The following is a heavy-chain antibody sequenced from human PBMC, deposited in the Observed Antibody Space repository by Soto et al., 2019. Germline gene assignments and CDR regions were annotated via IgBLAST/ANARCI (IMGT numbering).Heavy chain of an antibody. J-gene: IGHJ4*02. V-gene: IGHV6-1*01. CDR3: ARGRWSTLDY. D-gene: IGHD2-15*01. Sequence: SQTLSLTCAVSGDSVSSNNIAWNWLRQSPWRGLEWLGRTYYRSKWCNEYAVSVRSRITINLDTSKNQFSLQLNSVTPEDTAVYYCARGRWSTLDYWGQGAQVTVSS. CDR2: TYYRSKWCN. CDR1: GDSVSSNNIA.